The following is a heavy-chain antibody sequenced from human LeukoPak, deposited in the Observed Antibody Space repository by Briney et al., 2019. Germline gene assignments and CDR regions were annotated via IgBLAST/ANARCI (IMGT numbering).Heavy chain of an antibody. CDR3: ANGYCTAGSCLPFDT. CDR1: GFDFSGFG. D-gene: IGHD2-15*01. CDR2: IRHDGSNK. V-gene: IGHV3-30*02. J-gene: IGHJ4*02. Sequence: GGSLRLSCEASGFDFSGFGMHWVRQAPGKGLEWLTFIRHDGSNKWYAASVKGRSTVSRDNSKNTLYLQMNSLRHDDTALYFCANGYCTAGSCLPFDTWGQGVLITVSS.